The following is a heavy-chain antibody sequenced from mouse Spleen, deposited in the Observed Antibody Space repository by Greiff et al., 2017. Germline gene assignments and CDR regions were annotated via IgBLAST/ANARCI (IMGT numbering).Heavy chain of an antibody. CDR3: ASGYYGFYAMDY. CDR1: GFTFSDYG. J-gene: IGHJ4*01. Sequence: DVHLVESGGGLVKPGGSLKLSCAASGFTFSDYGMHWVRQAPEKGLEWVAYISSGSSTIYYADTVKGRFTISRDNAKNTLFLQMTSLRSEDTAMYYCASGYYGFYAMDYWGQGTSVTVSS. D-gene: IGHD1-1*01. V-gene: IGHV5-17*01. CDR2: ISSGSSTI.